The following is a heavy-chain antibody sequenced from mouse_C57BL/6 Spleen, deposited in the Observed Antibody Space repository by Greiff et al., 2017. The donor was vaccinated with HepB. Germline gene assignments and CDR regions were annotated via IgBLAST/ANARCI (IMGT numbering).Heavy chain of an antibody. V-gene: IGHV1-26*01. D-gene: IGHD1-1*01. CDR3: ARGDYGQYYFDY. CDR2: INPNNGGT. CDR1: GYTFTDYY. J-gene: IGHJ2*01. Sequence: EVQLQQSGPELVKPGASVKISCKASGYTFTDYYMNWVKQSHGKSLEWIGDINPNNGGTSYNQKFKGKATLTVDKSSSTAYMELRSLTSEDSAVYYCARGDYGQYYFDYWGQGTTLTVSS.